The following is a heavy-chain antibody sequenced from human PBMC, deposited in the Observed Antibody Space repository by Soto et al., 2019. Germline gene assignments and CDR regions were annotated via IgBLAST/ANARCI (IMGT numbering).Heavy chain of an antibody. CDR1: GGSISSGDYY. Sequence: QVQLQESGPGLVKPSQTLSLTCTVSGGSISSGDYYWSWIRQPPGKGLEWIGYIYYSGSTYYTPSLKSRVTISVDTSKNQFSLKLSSVTAADTALYYCARIEGEGRAFDIWGQGTMVTVSS. J-gene: IGHJ3*02. V-gene: IGHV4-30-4*01. CDR3: ARIEGEGRAFDI. D-gene: IGHD3-16*01. CDR2: IYYSGST.